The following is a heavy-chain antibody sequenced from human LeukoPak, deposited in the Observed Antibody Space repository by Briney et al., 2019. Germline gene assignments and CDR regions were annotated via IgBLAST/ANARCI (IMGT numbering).Heavy chain of an antibody. Sequence: GGSLRLSCETFGFTFSSYSKHWVRQAPGKGLEWVAVIWYEANNHYYADSVKGRFTISRDNSKNTLYLQMNSLRVEDTAVYYCVSPGRAGTTLPFDYWGQGTLVTVSA. CDR2: IWYEANNH. J-gene: IGHJ4*02. CDR1: GFTFSSYS. V-gene: IGHV3-33*01. CDR3: VSPGRAGTTLPFDY. D-gene: IGHD1-1*01.